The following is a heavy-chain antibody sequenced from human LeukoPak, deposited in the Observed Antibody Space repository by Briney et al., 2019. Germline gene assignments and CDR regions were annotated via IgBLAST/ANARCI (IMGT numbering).Heavy chain of an antibody. Sequence: SVKVSCKASGDTFSSYAISWVRQAPGQGLERMGGIIPIFGTANYAQKFQGRVTITTDESTSTAYMELSSLRSEDTAVYYCAREGRITIFGVVKKAYYYMDVWGKGTTVTVSS. V-gene: IGHV1-69*05. CDR2: IIPIFGTA. J-gene: IGHJ6*03. CDR3: AREGRITIFGVVKKAYYYMDV. D-gene: IGHD3-3*01. CDR1: GDTFSSYA.